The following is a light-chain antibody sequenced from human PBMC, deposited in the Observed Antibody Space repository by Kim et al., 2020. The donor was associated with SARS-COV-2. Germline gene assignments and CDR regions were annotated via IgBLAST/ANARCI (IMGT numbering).Light chain of an antibody. CDR3: QTYDNTNVV. CDR1: SGSVAGVN. Sequence: KTVPRYCARISGSVAGVNVQWYQQRPGSSPTTVIHEDNQRPSGVPDRFSGSIDSSSNSASPTISGLKPEDEADYYCQTYDNTNVVFGGGTQLTVL. V-gene: IGLV6-57*01. CDR2: EDN. J-gene: IGLJ2*01.